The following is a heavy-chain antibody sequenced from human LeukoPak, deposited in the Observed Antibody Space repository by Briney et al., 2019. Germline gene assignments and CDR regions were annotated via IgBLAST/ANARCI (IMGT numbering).Heavy chain of an antibody. J-gene: IGHJ6*03. D-gene: IGHD3-9*01. CDR3: ARETPNYDILTGRRYYYMDV. CDR2: INPNSGGT. CDR1: GYTLTGYY. Sequence: ASVKVSCKASGYTLTGYYMHWVRQAPGQGLEWMGWINPNSGGTNYAQKFQGRVTMTRDTSISTAYMELSRLRSDDTAVYYCARETPNYDILTGRRYYYMDVWGKGTTVTISS. V-gene: IGHV1-2*02.